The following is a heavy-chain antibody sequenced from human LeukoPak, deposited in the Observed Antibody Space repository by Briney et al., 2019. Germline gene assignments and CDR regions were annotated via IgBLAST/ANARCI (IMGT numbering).Heavy chain of an antibody. V-gene: IGHV3-43*02. CDR1: GFSFDDYA. D-gene: IGHD5-24*01. CDR3: AKDKGDGEYVDY. Sequence: PGGSLRLSCAASGFSFDDYAMLWVRQGPGKGLEWVSLISGDGGSTYYGDSVKSRFIISRDNSKNSLYLEMNSLRIEDTGLYYCAKDKGDGEYVDYWGQGTLVTVSS. CDR2: ISGDGGST. J-gene: IGHJ4*02.